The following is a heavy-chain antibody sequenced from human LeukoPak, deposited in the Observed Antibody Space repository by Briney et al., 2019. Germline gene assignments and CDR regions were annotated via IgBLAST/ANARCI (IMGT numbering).Heavy chain of an antibody. CDR3: ARDRYRRFDY. CDR1: GFTFSPYW. J-gene: IGHJ4*02. Sequence: GGSLRLSCAASGFTFSPYWMHWVRQPPGKGLVWVSRINGDGSSTNYADSVKGRFTISRDNAKNTLYLQMNSLRAEDTAVYYCARDRYRRFDYWGQGTLVTVS. V-gene: IGHV3-74*01. CDR2: INGDGSST. D-gene: IGHD3-16*02.